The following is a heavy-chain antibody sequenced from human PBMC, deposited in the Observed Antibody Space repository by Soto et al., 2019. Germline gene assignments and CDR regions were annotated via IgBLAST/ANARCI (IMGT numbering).Heavy chain of an antibody. CDR1: GYSFTTYW. V-gene: IGHV5-51*01. CDR2: IHPGESDT. Sequence: GESLKISCKSYGYSFTTYWIAWVRQMPGKGLEWMGSIHPGESDTRYSPSFQGQVTISADRSTTTAYLQWSSLKSSDTAMYYSARHEATYYNFYGMDFWGQGTTVTVSS. J-gene: IGHJ6*02. CDR3: ARHEATYYNFYGMDF.